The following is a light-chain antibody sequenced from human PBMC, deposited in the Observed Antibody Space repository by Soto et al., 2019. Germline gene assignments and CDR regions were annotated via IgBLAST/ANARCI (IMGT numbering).Light chain of an antibody. CDR3: QQRVILSLT. Sequence: ETVLTQSPATLSLSPGERATLSCRASQSVRSNLAWYQHKPGQAPRLLIYDASNRATGIPGRFSGSGAGTVFTLTINNLEPEDFAGYYFQQRVILSLTFGQGVKVEIK. CDR2: DAS. J-gene: IGKJ1*01. V-gene: IGKV3D-11*02. CDR1: QSVRSN.